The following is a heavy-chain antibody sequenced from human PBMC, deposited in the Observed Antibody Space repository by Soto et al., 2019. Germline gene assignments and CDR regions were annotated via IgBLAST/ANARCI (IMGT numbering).Heavy chain of an antibody. CDR2: INGDGSLT. CDR1: QFVFRDYY. Sequence: VQLVESGGDLVRPGGSLRLSCVASQFVFRDYYMHWVRQVPGKGPVWVSHINGDGSLTNYADSVKGRFTISRDNAKNTLFLQMNSLTPEDTAVYYCGRGGVSYAVDFWGQGTLVTVSS. V-gene: IGHV3-74*01. CDR3: GRGGVSYAVDF. J-gene: IGHJ1*01. D-gene: IGHD3-16*01.